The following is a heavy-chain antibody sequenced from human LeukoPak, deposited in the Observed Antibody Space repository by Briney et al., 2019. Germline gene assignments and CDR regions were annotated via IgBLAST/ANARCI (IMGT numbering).Heavy chain of an antibody. CDR3: AKDGTGCGGDCYSDY. CDR1: GFTFSSCG. D-gene: IGHD2-21*02. J-gene: IGHJ4*02. Sequence: GGSLRLSCAASGFTFSSCGMSWVRQAPGKGLEWVSAISYSSGNTYYADSVKGRFTTSRDNSKNTLYLQMNNLRAEDTAVYYCAKDGTGCGGDCYSDYWGQGTLVTVSS. V-gene: IGHV3-23*01. CDR2: ISYSSGNT.